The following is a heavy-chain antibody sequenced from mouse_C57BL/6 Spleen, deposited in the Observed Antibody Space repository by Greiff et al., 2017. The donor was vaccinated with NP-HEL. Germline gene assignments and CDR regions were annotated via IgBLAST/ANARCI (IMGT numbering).Heavy chain of an antibody. D-gene: IGHD4-1*01. CDR3: AMLGSLWYFDV. CDR1: GFTFSDYG. V-gene: IGHV5-17*01. Sequence: EVKLVESGGGLVKPGGSLKLSCAASGFTFSDYGMHWVRQAPEKGLEWVAYISSGSSTIYYADTVKGRFTSSRDNAKNTLFRQMTSLRSEDTAMYYCAMLGSLWYFDVWGTGTTVTVSS. CDR2: ISSGSSTI. J-gene: IGHJ1*03.